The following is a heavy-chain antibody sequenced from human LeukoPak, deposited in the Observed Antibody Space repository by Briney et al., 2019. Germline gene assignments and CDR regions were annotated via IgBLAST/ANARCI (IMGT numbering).Heavy chain of an antibody. Sequence: PGGSLRLSCAGFGFTFNSYAMTWVRQAPGKGLKWVSGISGSGGTTYYADSVKGRFTISRDNFNNTLYLQMNSMRVEDTALYFCAKVVVDYYDSSGYYPSALWGQGTLVTVSS. D-gene: IGHD3-22*01. J-gene: IGHJ4*02. CDR2: ISGSGGTT. CDR3: AKVVVDYYDSSGYYPSAL. V-gene: IGHV3-23*01. CDR1: GFTFNSYA.